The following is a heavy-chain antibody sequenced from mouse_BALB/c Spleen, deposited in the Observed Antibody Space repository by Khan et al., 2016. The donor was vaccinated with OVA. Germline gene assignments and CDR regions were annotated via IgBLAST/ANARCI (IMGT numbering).Heavy chain of an antibody. V-gene: IGHV1-77*01. Sequence: QVQLKESGAELARPGASVKLSCKASGYTFTDYNINWVKQRPGQGLEWIGEISPGSNNTYYNEKFKGKATLTADKSSSTAYMQLISLTAEDSAVYYCASEWGAWFAYWGQGTLVTVSA. CDR2: ISPGSNNT. CDR3: ASEWGAWFAY. CDR1: GYTFTDYN. J-gene: IGHJ3*01.